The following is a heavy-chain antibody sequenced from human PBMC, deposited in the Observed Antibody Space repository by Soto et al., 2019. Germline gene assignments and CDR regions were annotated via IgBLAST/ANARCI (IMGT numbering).Heavy chain of an antibody. Sequence: EVQLVESGGVVVQPGGSLRLSCAASGFTFDDYAMHWVRQAPGKGLEWVSLINWDGGSTYYADSVECRFTISRDNIKNSLYLQMNSLRAEDTALYYCAKDLGYSYGSYYHHGRDVWGQGTTVTVSS. J-gene: IGHJ6*02. V-gene: IGHV3-43D*04. CDR2: INWDGGST. CDR1: GFTFDDYA. CDR3: AKDLGYSYGSYYHHGRDV. D-gene: IGHD5-18*01.